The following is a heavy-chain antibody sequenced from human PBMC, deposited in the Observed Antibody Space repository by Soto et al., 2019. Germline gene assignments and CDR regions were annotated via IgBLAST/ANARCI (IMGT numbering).Heavy chain of an antibody. D-gene: IGHD6-19*01. V-gene: IGHV3-30*18. J-gene: IGHJ4*02. CDR1: GFTFSSCG. Sequence: GGSLRLSCAASGFTFSSCGMHWVRQAPGKGLEWVAVISYDGSNKYYADSVKGRFTISRDNSKNTLYLQMNSLRAEDTAVYYCAKGRVAVAGNRLDYWGQGTLVTVSS. CDR3: AKGRVAVAGNRLDY. CDR2: ISYDGSNK.